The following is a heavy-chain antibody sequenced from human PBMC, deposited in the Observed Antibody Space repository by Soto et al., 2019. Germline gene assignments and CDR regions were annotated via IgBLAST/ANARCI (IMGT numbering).Heavy chain of an antibody. CDR2: IIPLFGLP. V-gene: IGHV1-69*02. D-gene: IGHD2-21*01. J-gene: IGHJ4*02. CDR1: GGTFSTYT. Sequence: QVQLVQSGAEVNKPGSSVKVSCKASGGTFSTYTISWVRQAPGQGLEWLGRIIPLFGLPNHAQKFRDRVTISADKPTYTAYLEMNSLRPEDTAVYYCAFDVQTGVVYFDNWGQGTLVTVSS. CDR3: AFDVQTGVVYFDN.